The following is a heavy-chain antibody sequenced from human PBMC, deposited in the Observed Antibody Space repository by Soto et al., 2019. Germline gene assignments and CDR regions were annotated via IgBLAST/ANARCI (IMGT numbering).Heavy chain of an antibody. CDR3: ARDPHIHGPFDI. CDR2: IWYDGSNK. CDR1: GFTFSSYG. Sequence: GGSLRLSCAASGFTFSSYGMHWVRQAPGKGLEWVAVIWYDGSNKYYADSVKGRFTISRDNSKNTLYLQMNSLRAEDTAVYYWARDPHIHGPFDIWGQGTMVTVAS. V-gene: IGHV3-33*01. J-gene: IGHJ3*02. D-gene: IGHD2-21*01.